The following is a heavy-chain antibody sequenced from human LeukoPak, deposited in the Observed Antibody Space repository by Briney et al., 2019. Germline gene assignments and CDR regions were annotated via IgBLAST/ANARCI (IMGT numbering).Heavy chain of an antibody. CDR3: ARRPYYYDNSAYDYYFDF. J-gene: IGHJ4*02. CDR1: GFTFSSYA. D-gene: IGHD3-22*01. Sequence: GGSLRLSCAASGFTFSSYAMSWVRQAPGKGLEWVANIKQDGSEKYYVDSMKGRFTVSRDNARKSLYLQMNSLRAEDTAVYYCARRPYYYDNSAYDYYFDFWGQGTLVTVSS. CDR2: IKQDGSEK. V-gene: IGHV3-7*01.